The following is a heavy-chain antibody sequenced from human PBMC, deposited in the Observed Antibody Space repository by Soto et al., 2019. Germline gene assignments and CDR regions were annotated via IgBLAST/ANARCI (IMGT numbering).Heavy chain of an antibody. D-gene: IGHD5-12*01. CDR1: GYTFTSYG. CDR3: ARSEMATILGWFDP. V-gene: IGHV1-18*01. Sequence: QVQLVQSGAEVKKPGASVKVSCKASGYTFTSYGISWVRQAPGQGLEWMGWISAYNGNTNYAQKLQGRDTMTTDTSTSTAFMYLRSLRSDDTAVYYCARSEMATILGWFDPWGQGTLVTVSS. CDR2: ISAYNGNT. J-gene: IGHJ5*02.